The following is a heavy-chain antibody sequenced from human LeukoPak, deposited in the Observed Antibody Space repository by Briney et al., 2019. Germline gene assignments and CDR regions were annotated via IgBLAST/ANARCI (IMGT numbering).Heavy chain of an antibody. CDR2: INRDGSER. CDR1: GFTFSNYW. Sequence: PGGSLRLSCAASGFTFSNYWMTWVRQAPGKGLEWVANINRDGSERYYVDSVKGRFTISRDDAKSSLYLQMSSLRAEDTAVYYCARRNAMDVWGQGTTV. CDR3: ARRNAMDV. J-gene: IGHJ6*02. V-gene: IGHV3-7*03.